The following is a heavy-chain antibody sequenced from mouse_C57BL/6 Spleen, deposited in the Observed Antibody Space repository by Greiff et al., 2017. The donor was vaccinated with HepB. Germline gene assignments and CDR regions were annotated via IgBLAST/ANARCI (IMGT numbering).Heavy chain of an antibody. V-gene: IGHV1-82*01. Sequence: QVQLKQSGPELVKPGASVKISCKASGYAFSSSWMNWVKQRPGKGLEWIGRIYPGDGDTNYNGKFKGKATLTADKSSSTAYMQLSSLTSEDSAVYFCARRGYYGSPPYYAMDYWGQGTSVTVSS. D-gene: IGHD1-1*01. CDR2: IYPGDGDT. CDR3: ARRGYYGSPPYYAMDY. CDR1: GYAFSSSW. J-gene: IGHJ4*01.